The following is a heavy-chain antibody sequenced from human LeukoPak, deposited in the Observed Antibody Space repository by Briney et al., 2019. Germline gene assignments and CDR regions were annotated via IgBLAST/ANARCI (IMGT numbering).Heavy chain of an antibody. Sequence: SETLSLTCTVSGGSISSYYWSWIRQPPGKGLEWIGSIYYSGSTYYNPSLKSRVTISVDTSKNQFSLKLSSVTAADTAVYYCARGIAAAPGFRYFDLWGRGTLVTVSS. D-gene: IGHD6-13*01. CDR2: IYYSGST. J-gene: IGHJ2*01. CDR1: GGSISSYY. CDR3: ARGIAAAPGFRYFDL. V-gene: IGHV4-39*07.